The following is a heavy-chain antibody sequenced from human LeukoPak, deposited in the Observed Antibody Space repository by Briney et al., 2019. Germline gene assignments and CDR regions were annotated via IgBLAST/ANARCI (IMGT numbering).Heavy chain of an antibody. CDR3: ARESLGTAYDY. D-gene: IGHD7-27*01. V-gene: IGHV1-46*01. CDR2: INPSGGST. J-gene: IGHJ4*02. Sequence: AASVKVSCKASGYTFTSYCMHWVRQAPGQGLEWMGIINPSGGSTSYAQKFQGRVTMTRDTSTSTVYMELSSLRSEDTAVCYCARESLGTAYDYWGQGTLVTVS. CDR1: GYTFTSYC.